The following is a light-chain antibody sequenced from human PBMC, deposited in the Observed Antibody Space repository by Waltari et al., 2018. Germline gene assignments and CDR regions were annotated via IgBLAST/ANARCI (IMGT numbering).Light chain of an antibody. CDR3: SSYTSSSHVV. Sequence: QSALTQPASVSGSPVQSIPISCTGTSSDVGGSNYVSWYQQHPGKAPKLMIYDVSTRPSGVSNRFSGSKSGNTASLTISGLQAEDEADYYCSSYTSSSHVVFGGGTKLTVL. CDR2: DVS. CDR1: SSDVGGSNY. V-gene: IGLV2-14*01. J-gene: IGLJ2*01.